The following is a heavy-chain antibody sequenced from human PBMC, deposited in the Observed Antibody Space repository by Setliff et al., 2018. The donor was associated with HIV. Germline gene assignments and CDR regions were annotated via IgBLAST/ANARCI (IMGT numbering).Heavy chain of an antibody. CDR1: GGSISSHY. J-gene: IGHJ6*02. CDR2: FYTSGST. V-gene: IGHV4-4*07. Sequence: SETLSLTCTVSGGSISSHYWSWIRQPAGKGLEWIGRFYTSGSTNYNPSLKSRVTMSVDTSKNQFSLKVRYVTAADTAIYYCAREIWGQVAHVPYGMDVWGQGTTVTVSS. D-gene: IGHD5-12*01. CDR3: AREIWGQVAHVPYGMDV.